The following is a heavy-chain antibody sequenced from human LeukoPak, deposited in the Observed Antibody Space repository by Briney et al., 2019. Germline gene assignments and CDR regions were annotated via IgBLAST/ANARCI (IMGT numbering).Heavy chain of an antibody. CDR1: GFDFSTYS. V-gene: IGHV3-48*01. CDR2: IYSSSSTI. J-gene: IGHJ6*02. Sequence: GGSLRLSCAASGFDFSTYSMHWVRRAPGRGLEWLSYIYSSSSTIYYADSVKGRFTISRDNAKNSLYLQMNSLRAEDTAVFYCARGGARSSSYYYYGMDAWGLGTTVTVSS. D-gene: IGHD6-13*01. CDR3: ARGGARSSSYYYYGMDA.